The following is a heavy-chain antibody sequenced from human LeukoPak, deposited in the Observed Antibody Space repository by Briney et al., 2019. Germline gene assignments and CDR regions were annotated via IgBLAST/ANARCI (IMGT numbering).Heavy chain of an antibody. CDR2: IYHSGST. J-gene: IGHJ4*02. D-gene: IGHD1-26*01. V-gene: IGHV4-30-2*01. CDR3: ARDSRSFCDY. Sequence: PSETLSLTCTVSGGSISSGGYYWSWIRQPPGKGLEWIGYIYHSGSTYYNPSLKSRVTISVDRSKNQFSLRLSSVTAADTAVYYCARDSRSFCDYWGQGTLVTVSS. CDR1: GGSISSGGYY.